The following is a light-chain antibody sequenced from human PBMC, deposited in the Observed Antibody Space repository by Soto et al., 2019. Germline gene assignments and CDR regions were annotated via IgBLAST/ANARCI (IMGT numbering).Light chain of an antibody. Sequence: DRQMIPSASTLSAYVGDRVTITCRASQSISSWLAWYQQKPGKAPKLLIYKASSLESGVPSRFSGSGSGTEFTLTISSLQPDDFATYYCQPYNSYTWTFGQGTKVAIK. CDR2: KAS. CDR1: QSISSW. CDR3: QPYNSYTWT. V-gene: IGKV1-5*03. J-gene: IGKJ1*01.